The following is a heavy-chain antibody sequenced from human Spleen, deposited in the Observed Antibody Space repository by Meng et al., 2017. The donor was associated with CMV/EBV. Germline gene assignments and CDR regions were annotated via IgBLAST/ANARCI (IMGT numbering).Heavy chain of an antibody. V-gene: IGHV3-20*04. CDR2: INWNDGST. CDR1: GFTVSSNY. J-gene: IGHJ6*02. D-gene: IGHD3-16*01. CDR3: ARDGGSMGGYYYGLDV. Sequence: GESLKISCAASGFTVSSNYMSWVRQAPGKGLEWVAGINWNDGSTAYGDSVQGRFTISRDNAKNSLYLQMNSLRAEDTALYYCARDGGSMGGYYYGLDVWGQGTTVTVSS.